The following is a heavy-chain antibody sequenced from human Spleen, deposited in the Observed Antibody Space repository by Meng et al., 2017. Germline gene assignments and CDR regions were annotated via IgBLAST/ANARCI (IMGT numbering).Heavy chain of an antibody. CDR3: ARGPISVTHDFDS. CDR2: IKHSGST. V-gene: IGHV4-34*01. D-gene: IGHD4-17*01. Sequence: QEWGPGSLKPTWPLALTCAVSVGSLSDYYWGWVRQPPGKGLEWIGQIKHSGSTIYPPSLKSRLTMSVDTSKSQFSLTLTSVTAADAAVYYCARGPISVTHDFDSWGQGTLVTVSS. J-gene: IGHJ4*02. CDR1: VGSLSDYY.